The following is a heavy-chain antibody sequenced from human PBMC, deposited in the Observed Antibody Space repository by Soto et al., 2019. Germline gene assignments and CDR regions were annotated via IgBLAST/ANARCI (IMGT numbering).Heavy chain of an antibody. CDR1: GFAFSSAW. CDR2: VRSKAEGGTA. J-gene: IGHJ4*02. V-gene: IGHV3-15*07. CDR3: TTSISGLVTGH. Sequence: EVQLVESGGALVEPGGSLTLSCAASGFAFSSAWMNWVRQAPGKGLEWVGRVRSKAEGGTADYAAPVRGRFTFSTDDSKYTLFLQMTSLRTEDPAVYSCTTSISGLVTGHWGQGTLVTVS. D-gene: IGHD3-3*01.